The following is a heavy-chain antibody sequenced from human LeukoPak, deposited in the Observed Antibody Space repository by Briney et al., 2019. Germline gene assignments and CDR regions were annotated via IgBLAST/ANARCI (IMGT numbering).Heavy chain of an antibody. CDR1: GYNFTNYW. Sequence: GESLKISCKASGYNFTNYWIGWVRQMPGKGLEWVGIIYPDDSGTRYSPSFQGQVTISADKSISTAYLQWSRLKASDTALYYCARPNYFDRSGYYAYWGQGTLVTVSS. D-gene: IGHD3-22*01. J-gene: IGHJ4*02. CDR3: ARPNYFDRSGYYAY. V-gene: IGHV5-51*01. CDR2: IYPDDSGT.